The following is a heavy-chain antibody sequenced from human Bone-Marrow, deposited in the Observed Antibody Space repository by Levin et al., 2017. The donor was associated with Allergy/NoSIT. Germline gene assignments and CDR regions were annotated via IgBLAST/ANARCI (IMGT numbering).Heavy chain of an antibody. D-gene: IGHD5-24*01. CDR1: GGSIRTGVHY. J-gene: IGHJ4*02. V-gene: IGHV4-30-4*01. CDR2: IYHSGAT. Sequence: SQTLSLTCTVSGGSIRTGVHYWSWIRQPPGTGLEWIGYIYHSGATYYNPSLESRVSISVDTTKNQFSLKLRSVTAADTAVYYCARVGEMATIGGSFDCWGQGTLVTVSS. CDR3: ARVGEMATIGGSFDC.